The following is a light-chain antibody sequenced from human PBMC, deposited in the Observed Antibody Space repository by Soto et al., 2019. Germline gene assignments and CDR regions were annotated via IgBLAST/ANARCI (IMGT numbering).Light chain of an antibody. Sequence: QSALTQPASVSGSPGQSITISCTGTSSDVGGYNYVSWYQQHPGKAPKLMIYEVSNRPSGVSNRFSGSKSGNTASLTISGIQAEDEADYYCSSYTSSNTLVVFGGGTKVTVL. J-gene: IGLJ2*01. CDR1: SSDVGGYNY. CDR3: SSYTSSNTLVV. CDR2: EVS. V-gene: IGLV2-14*01.